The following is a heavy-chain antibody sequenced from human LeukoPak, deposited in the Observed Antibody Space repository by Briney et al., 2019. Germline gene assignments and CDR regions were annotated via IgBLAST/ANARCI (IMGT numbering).Heavy chain of an antibody. V-gene: IGHV3-74*01. J-gene: IGHJ4*02. Sequence: PGGSLRLSCAASGFTFSSYWMHWVRQAPGKGLVWVSHINNDGSDTTYADSVRGRFTISRDNAKNTLYLQVNSLRTEDTAVYYCACYGIAPPYWGQGTLVTVSS. CDR1: GFTFSSYW. CDR3: ACYGIAPPY. CDR2: INNDGSDT. D-gene: IGHD2-15*01.